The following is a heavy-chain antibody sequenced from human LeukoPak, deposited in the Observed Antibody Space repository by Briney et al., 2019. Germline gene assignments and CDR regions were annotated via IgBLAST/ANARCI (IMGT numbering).Heavy chain of an antibody. CDR1: GYSVSSGYY. J-gene: IGHJ3*02. CDR2: MYHSGDT. Sequence: SETLSLTCTVSGYSVSSGYYWGWIRQPPGKGLEWIGSMYHSGDTYYNPSLKSRVTISVDTSKNQLSLKLSSVTAADTAVYYCARDSYDFWSGYRVWAFDIWGQGTMVTVSS. CDR3: ARDSYDFWSGYRVWAFDI. D-gene: IGHD3-3*01. V-gene: IGHV4-38-2*02.